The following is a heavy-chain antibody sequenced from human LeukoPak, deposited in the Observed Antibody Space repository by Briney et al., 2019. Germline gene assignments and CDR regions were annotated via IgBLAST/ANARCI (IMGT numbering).Heavy chain of an antibody. V-gene: IGHV3-15*01. CDR1: GFTFSNAW. CDR2: IKTKTDVGTT. D-gene: IGHD1-7*01. CDR3: TKRTGTGGVDY. Sequence: TGGSLRVSCAASGFTFSNAWMSWVRQAPGKGLEWVGRIKTKTDVGTTEYAAPVKGRFSISRDDSKNTLYLQMSSLQTEDTAVYYCTKRTGTGGVDYWGQGTLVTVSS. J-gene: IGHJ4*02.